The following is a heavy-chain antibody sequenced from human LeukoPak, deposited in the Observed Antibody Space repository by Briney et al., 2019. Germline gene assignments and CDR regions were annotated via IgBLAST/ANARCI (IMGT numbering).Heavy chain of an antibody. Sequence: ASVKVSCKGSGYTFTSYVISWVRQAPGQGLEWMGWISAYNGNTNYTQKLQGRVTMTTDTSTNTAYMEMRSLRSDVPAVYYCAREDYGSFDYWGQGTLITVSS. J-gene: IGHJ4*02. V-gene: IGHV1-18*01. D-gene: IGHD4/OR15-4a*01. CDR2: ISAYNGNT. CDR1: GYTFTSYV. CDR3: AREDYGSFDY.